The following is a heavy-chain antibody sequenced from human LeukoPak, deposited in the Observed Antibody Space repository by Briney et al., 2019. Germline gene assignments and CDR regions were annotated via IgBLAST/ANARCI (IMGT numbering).Heavy chain of an antibody. CDR1: GGSISSGDYY. J-gene: IGHJ3*02. D-gene: IGHD4-17*01. V-gene: IGHV4-30-4*01. CDR3: ARSQCYGDFEGAFDI. CDR2: IYYSGST. Sequence: SETLSLTCTVSGGSISSGDYYWSWIRQPPGKGLEWIGYIYYSGSTYYNPSLKSRVTISVDTSKNQFSLKLSSVTAADTAVYYCARSQCYGDFEGAFDIWGQGTMVTVSS.